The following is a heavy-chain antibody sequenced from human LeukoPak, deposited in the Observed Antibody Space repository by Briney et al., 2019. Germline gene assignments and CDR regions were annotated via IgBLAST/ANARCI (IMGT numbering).Heavy chain of an antibody. D-gene: IGHD2-2*01. CDR2: ISSSSSYI. Sequence: PGGSLRLSCAASGFTFGSYSMNWVRQAPGKGLEWVSSISSSSSYIYYADSVKGRFTISRDNAKNSLYLQMNSLRAEDTAVYYCARGPHRARAGLLVPAAPFDYWGQGTLVTVSS. J-gene: IGHJ4*02. CDR3: ARGPHRARAGLLVPAAPFDY. V-gene: IGHV3-21*01. CDR1: GFTFGSYS.